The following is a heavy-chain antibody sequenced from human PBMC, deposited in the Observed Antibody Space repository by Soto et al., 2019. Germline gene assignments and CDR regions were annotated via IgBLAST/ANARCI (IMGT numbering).Heavy chain of an antibody. J-gene: IGHJ4*02. CDR1: GDSIISIYH. V-gene: IGHV4-38-2*02. CDR2: IYHTGTT. Sequence: SETLSLTCAVSGDSIISIYHWAWIRQPPGKGLEWVASIYHTGTTYYNPSLTSRVTISVDTSKNQFSLKLSSVTAADTAVYYCARDTYWGGDGYRHFDYWGQGTLVTVSS. CDR3: ARDTYWGGDGYRHFDY. D-gene: IGHD2-21*02.